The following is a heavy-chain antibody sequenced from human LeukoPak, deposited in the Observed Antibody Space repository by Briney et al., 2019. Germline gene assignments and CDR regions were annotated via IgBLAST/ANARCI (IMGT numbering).Heavy chain of an antibody. CDR3: AKERRHFYRESTGFYPTGFYVDN. Sequence: PWESLSLTCTVSSDSISGYSWNWIRQPAGKGLEWIGRMDTGGNTNFIPSLKSRLTMSADTSKNQLSLKLTSVTAADTAVYYCAKERRHFYRESTGFYPTGFYVDNWGRGILVTASS. CDR1: SDSISGYS. D-gene: IGHD3-9*01. V-gene: IGHV4-4*07. CDR2: MDTGGNT. J-gene: IGHJ4*02.